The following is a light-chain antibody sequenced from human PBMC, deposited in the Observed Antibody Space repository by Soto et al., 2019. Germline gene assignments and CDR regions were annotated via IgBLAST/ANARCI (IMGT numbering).Light chain of an antibody. CDR3: QKYDSVPLT. CDR2: AAC. J-gene: IGKJ4*01. Sequence: DIQMTQSPSSLSASVGDRVTITCRASQGINNFVAWYQQKPGEVPTLLIYAACTLQSGVPSRISGSGFGTDFVITISSLQADYVATYYCQKYDSVPLTFGGGTRVEIK. CDR1: QGINNF. V-gene: IGKV1-27*01.